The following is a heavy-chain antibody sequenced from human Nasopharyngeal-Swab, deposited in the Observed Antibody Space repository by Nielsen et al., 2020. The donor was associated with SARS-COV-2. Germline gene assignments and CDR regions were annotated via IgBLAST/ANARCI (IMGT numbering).Heavy chain of an antibody. CDR3: ARARVGHCSSTSCYRLWDC. Sequence: SETLSPTCTVPGASVSDYYWTWIRQPPGKGLEWIGYMFYSGTTNYNPSLKSRVTLSVDTSKNQFSLKLNSVTAADTAVYYCARARVGHCSSTSCYRLWDCWGQGTLVSVSS. V-gene: IGHV4-59*08. D-gene: IGHD2-2*02. CDR2: MFYSGTT. CDR1: GASVSDYY. J-gene: IGHJ4*02.